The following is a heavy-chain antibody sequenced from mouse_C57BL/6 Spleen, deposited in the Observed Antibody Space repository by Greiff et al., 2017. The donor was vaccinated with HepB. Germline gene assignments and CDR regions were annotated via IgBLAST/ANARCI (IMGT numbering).Heavy chain of an antibody. J-gene: IGHJ1*03. D-gene: IGHD4-1*01. CDR3: ARGMNWDGYFDV. CDR2: IYPGDGDT. CDR1: GYAFSSSW. V-gene: IGHV1-82*01. Sequence: QVQLQQSGPELVKPGASVKISCKASGYAFSSSWMNWVKQRPGKGLEWIGRIYPGDGDTNYNGKFKGKATLTADKSSSTAYMQLSSLTSEDSAVYFCARGMNWDGYFDVWGTGTTVTVSS.